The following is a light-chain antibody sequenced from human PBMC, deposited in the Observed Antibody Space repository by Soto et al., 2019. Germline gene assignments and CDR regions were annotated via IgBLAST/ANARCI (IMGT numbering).Light chain of an antibody. CDR2: KES. V-gene: IGKV1-5*03. J-gene: IGKJ1*01. Sequence: DIQMTQSPSTLSASVGDRVTITCRASQSISSWLAWYQQKTGKAPKLLIYKESNLESGVPSRFSGSGSGTEFTLAISSLQPDDFATYYCQEYSTYARTFGQGTKVEIK. CDR3: QEYSTYART. CDR1: QSISSW.